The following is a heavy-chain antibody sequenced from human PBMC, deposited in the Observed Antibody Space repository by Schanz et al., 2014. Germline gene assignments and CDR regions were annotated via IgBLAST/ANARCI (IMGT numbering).Heavy chain of an antibody. J-gene: IGHJ4*02. V-gene: IGHV3-23*01. CDR3: ARDKGGYYPFDY. CDR2: ITGSGSKT. CDR1: GFVFRTFA. D-gene: IGHD3-3*01. Sequence: EVQLLESGGTVVQPGGSLRVSCAASGFVFRTFAMYWVRQAPGKGLEWVSAITGSGSKTYYADSVKGRFTIARDNSRNTLFLQMNSLRAEDTAVYYCARDKGGYYPFDYWGQGTLVTVSS.